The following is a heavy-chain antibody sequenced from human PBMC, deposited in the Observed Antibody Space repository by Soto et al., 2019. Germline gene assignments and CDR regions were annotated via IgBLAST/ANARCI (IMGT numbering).Heavy chain of an antibody. CDR3: ARLQYYFDY. Sequence: LSLTCTVSGGSISSSSYYWGWIRQPPGKGLEWIGSIYYSGSTYYNPSLKSRVTISADTSKNQFSLKLSSVTAADTAVYYCARLQYYFDYWGQGTLVTVSS. CDR1: GGSISSSSYY. V-gene: IGHV4-39*01. CDR2: IYYSGST. J-gene: IGHJ4*02.